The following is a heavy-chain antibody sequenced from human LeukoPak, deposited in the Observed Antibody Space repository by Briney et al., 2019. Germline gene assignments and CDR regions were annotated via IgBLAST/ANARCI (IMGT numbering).Heavy chain of an antibody. CDR2: ISYDGSNK. CDR3: ARDLTVVTPSFVGY. J-gene: IGHJ4*02. D-gene: IGHD2-21*02. V-gene: IGHV3-30-3*01. CDR1: GFTLSSYA. Sequence: GGSLRLSCAASGFTLSSYAMHWVRQAPGKGLEWVAVISYDGSNKYYADSVKGRFTISRDNSKNTLYLQMNSLRAEDTAVYYCARDLTVVTPSFVGYWGQGTLVTVSS.